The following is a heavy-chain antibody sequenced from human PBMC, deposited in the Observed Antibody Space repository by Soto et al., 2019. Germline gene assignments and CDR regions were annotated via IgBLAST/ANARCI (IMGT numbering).Heavy chain of an antibody. CDR1: GYTFTSFY. D-gene: IGHD2-15*01. J-gene: IGHJ3*02. Sequence: GASVKVSCKASGYTFTSFYIHWVRQAPGQGLEWMAIINPSGGSTNYAQKFQGRVTLTRDTSTSTVYMELSSLRSEDTAVYYCARDPGKRDIPSWRSDIWGQGTMVTVSS. CDR3: ARDPGKRDIPSWRSDI. V-gene: IGHV1-46*01. CDR2: INPSGGST.